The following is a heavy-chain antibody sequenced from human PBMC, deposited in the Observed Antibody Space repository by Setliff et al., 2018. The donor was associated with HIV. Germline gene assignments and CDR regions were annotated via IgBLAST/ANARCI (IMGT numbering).Heavy chain of an antibody. CDR3: ARGMYSSGWYDAFDI. J-gene: IGHJ3*02. CDR1: GGTFGTYA. CDR2: IIPIFGTA. V-gene: IGHV1-69*13. Sequence: SVKVSCKASGGTFGTYAVSWVRQAPGQGLEWMGRIIPIFGTANYAQNFQGRVTITADESTSTAYMELSSLRSEDTAVYYCARGMYSSGWYDAFDIWGQGTMVTVSS. D-gene: IGHD6-19*01.